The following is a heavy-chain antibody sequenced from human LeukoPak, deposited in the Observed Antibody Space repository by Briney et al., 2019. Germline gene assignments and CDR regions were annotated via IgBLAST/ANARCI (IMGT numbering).Heavy chain of an antibody. CDR3: ARGGVTMLRGVFDY. CDR2: INHSGST. CDR1: GGSFSAYY. V-gene: IGHV4-34*01. D-gene: IGHD3-10*01. J-gene: IGHJ4*02. Sequence: PSETLSLTCAVYGGSFSAYYWSWIRQPPGKGLEWIGEINHSGSTNYNPSLKSRVTISVDTSKNQFSLKLSSVTAADTALYYCARGGVTMLRGVFDYWGQGTLVTVSS.